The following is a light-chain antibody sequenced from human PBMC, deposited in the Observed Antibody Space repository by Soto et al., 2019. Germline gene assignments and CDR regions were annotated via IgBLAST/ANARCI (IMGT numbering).Light chain of an antibody. CDR3: HQYYTYSYT. V-gene: IGKV1-5*03. CDR1: QSISHW. J-gene: IGKJ2*01. CDR2: EAS. Sequence: DIHMTQSPSALSASVGDRVTITCRASQSISHWLAWYQQKPGKAPKLLIYEASTLETGVPSRFSGSGSGTDFTLTISSLHPDDFATYYCHQYYTYSYTFGLGTKLEIK.